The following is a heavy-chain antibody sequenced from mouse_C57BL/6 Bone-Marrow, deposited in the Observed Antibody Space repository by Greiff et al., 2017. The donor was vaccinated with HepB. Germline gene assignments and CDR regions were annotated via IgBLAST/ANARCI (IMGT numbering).Heavy chain of an antibody. J-gene: IGHJ3*01. V-gene: IGHV1-61*01. CDR1: GYTFTSYW. CDR3: ASGYYGSILFAY. Sequence: QVQLQQPGAELVRPGSSVKLSCKASGYTFTSYWMDWVKQRPGQGLEWIGNIYPSDSETHYNQKFKDKATLTVDKSSSTAYMQLSSLTSEDSAVYYCASGYYGSILFAYWGQGTLVTVSA. D-gene: IGHD1-1*01. CDR2: IYPSDSET.